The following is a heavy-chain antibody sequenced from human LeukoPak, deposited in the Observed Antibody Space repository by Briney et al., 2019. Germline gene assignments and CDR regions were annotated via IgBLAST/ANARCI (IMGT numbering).Heavy chain of an antibody. Sequence: GGSLRLSCAASGFTFSSYWMSWVRQAPGKGLEWVANIKQDGSEKYYVDSVKGRFTISRDNAKNSLYLQMNSLRAEDTAVYYCATYSSLNRREFQFWGQGTLLTVSS. CDR1: GFTFSSYW. D-gene: IGHD3-22*01. CDR2: IKQDGSEK. CDR3: ATYSSLNRREFQF. V-gene: IGHV3-7*01. J-gene: IGHJ1*01.